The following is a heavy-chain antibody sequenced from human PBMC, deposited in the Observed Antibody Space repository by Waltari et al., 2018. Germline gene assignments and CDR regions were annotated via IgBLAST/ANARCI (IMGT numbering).Heavy chain of an antibody. V-gene: IGHV3-15*07. CDR1: GFTFNNAW. CDR3: TQIALWFGDPVDY. CDR2: IKSDTYGGTT. J-gene: IGHJ4*02. Sequence: EVQLVESGGGLVEPGGSLGLSCGASGFTFNNAWHNWVRQAPGKGLEWLGRIKSDTYGGTTDYAAPVKGRFTISRDDSKNTLYLQMNSLKTEDTAVYYCTQIALWFGDPVDYWGQGTLVTVSA. D-gene: IGHD3-10*01.